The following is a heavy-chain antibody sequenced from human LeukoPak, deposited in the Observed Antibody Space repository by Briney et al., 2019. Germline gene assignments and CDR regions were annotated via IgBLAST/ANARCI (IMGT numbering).Heavy chain of an antibody. V-gene: IGHV4-38-2*02. D-gene: IGHD3-22*01. CDR3: SGEDSSWVDY. J-gene: IGHJ4*02. CDR2: IYHSGST. CDR1: GYSISSGYY. Sequence: PSETLSLTCTVSGYSISSGYYWGWIRQPPVKGLEWIGSIYHSGSTYYNPSLKSRVTISVDTSKNQFSLKLSSVTAADTAVYYCSGEDSSWVDYWGQGTLVTVSS.